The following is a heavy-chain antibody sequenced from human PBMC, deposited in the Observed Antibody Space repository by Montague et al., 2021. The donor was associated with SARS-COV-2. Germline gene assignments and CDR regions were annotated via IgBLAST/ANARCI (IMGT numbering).Heavy chain of an antibody. CDR3: ASSAINAAAKYFGI. J-gene: IGHJ2*01. CDR2: IIYNGGSA. Sequence: SLRLSCAASGFTFDDYAMTWVRQAPGKGLEWVSVIIYNGGSASYADSVKGRFTISRDNGKSSLYLQMNSLRTEDTALYYCASSAINAAAKYFGIWGRGTLVTVSS. V-gene: IGHV3-20*04. D-gene: IGHD6-25*01. CDR1: GFTFDDYA.